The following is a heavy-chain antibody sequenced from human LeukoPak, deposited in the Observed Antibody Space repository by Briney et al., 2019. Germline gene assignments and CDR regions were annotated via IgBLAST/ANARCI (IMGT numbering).Heavy chain of an antibody. D-gene: IGHD3-10*01. J-gene: IGHJ4*02. CDR3: AKSQAGGE. CDR2: ITASGGTT. CDR1: GFTFSYYA. Sequence: GGSLRLSRAASGFTFSYYAMSWVRQAPGKGLEWVSTITASGGTTYYADSVKGRFTISRDNSKNTLYLRMNSLRAEDTAVYSCAKSQAGGEWGQGTLVTVSS. V-gene: IGHV3-23*01.